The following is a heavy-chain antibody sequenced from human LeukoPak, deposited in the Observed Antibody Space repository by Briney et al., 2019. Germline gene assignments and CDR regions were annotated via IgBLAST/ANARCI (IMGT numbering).Heavy chain of an antibody. V-gene: IGHV3-30*03. CDR3: ARDRAGTLDY. Sequence: GGSLRLSCAASGFTFSNHGIHWVRQAPGKGLEWVAVISYDENNKYYADSVKGRFTISRDNSKNTLYLQMNSLRAEDTAVYYCARDRAGTLDYWGQGTLVTVSS. D-gene: IGHD6-13*01. CDR2: ISYDENNK. J-gene: IGHJ4*02. CDR1: GFTFSNHG.